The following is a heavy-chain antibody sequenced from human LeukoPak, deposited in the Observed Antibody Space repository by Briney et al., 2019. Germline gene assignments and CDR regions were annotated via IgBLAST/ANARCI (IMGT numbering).Heavy chain of an antibody. CDR1: GYSISRGYY. D-gene: IGHD3-10*01. CDR2: ISHSGST. CDR3: ARGEVGEFDY. Sequence: SETLSLTCAVSGYSISRGYYWNWIRHFPEEGLEWIGSISHSGSTSYNHSLKRRITISLETSKNQFSLRLISVTAADSALYYCARGEVGEFDYWGQGRLVIVSS. J-gene: IGHJ4*02. V-gene: IGHV4-38-2*01.